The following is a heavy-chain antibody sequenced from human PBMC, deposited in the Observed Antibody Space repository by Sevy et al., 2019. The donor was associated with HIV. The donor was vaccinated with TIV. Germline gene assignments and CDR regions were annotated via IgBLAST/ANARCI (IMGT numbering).Heavy chain of an antibody. CDR3: ASGLGGSYSGNAFDI. Sequence: GESLKISCKGSGYSFTSYWIGWVRQMPGKGLEWMGIIYPGDSDTRYSPSFQGQVTISADKSISTAYLQWSSLKASDTAMYYCASGLGGSYSGNAFDIWGQGTMVTVSS. J-gene: IGHJ3*02. CDR1: GYSFTSYW. CDR2: IYPGDSDT. D-gene: IGHD2-15*01. V-gene: IGHV5-51*01.